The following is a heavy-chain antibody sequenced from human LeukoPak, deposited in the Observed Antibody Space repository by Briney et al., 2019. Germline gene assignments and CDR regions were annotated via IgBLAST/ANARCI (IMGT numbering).Heavy chain of an antibody. CDR3: AKDRSGSYSQGLDY. D-gene: IGHD1-26*01. Sequence: GGSLRLSCAASGFTVSNNYMSWVRQAPGKGLEWVSVIYSGGSTYYADSVKGRFTISRDNSKNTLYLQMNSLRAEDTAVYYCAKDRSGSYSQGLDYWGQGTLVTVSP. CDR2: IYSGGST. V-gene: IGHV3-53*05. CDR1: GFTVSNNY. J-gene: IGHJ4*02.